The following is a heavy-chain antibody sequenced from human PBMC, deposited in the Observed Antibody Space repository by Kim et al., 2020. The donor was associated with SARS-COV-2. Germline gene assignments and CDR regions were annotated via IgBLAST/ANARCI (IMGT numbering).Heavy chain of an antibody. Sequence: SETLSLSCTVSGVSITLYHLGWVRQAPGQGLESIAYTYDDGGPNYPNYIPSLKSRATISVDTSRSQFSLKLTSVTAAATAVYYCVALRGGGGGVGNWGQGTLVTVSS. D-gene: IGHD3-10*01. CDR1: GVSITLYH. J-gene: IGHJ4*02. V-gene: IGHV4-59*08. CDR3: VALRGGGGGVGN. CDR2: TYDDGGPNYP.